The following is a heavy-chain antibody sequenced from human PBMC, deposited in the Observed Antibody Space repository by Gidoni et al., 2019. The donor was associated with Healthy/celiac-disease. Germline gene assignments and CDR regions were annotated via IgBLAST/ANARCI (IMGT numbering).Heavy chain of an antibody. CDR3: ARGRGRPGSYGMDV. J-gene: IGHJ6*02. D-gene: IGHD3-10*01. V-gene: IGHV4-34*01. Sequence: QVQLQQWGAGLLKPSETLSLTCAVYGGSFSGYYWSWIRQPPGKGLEWIGEINHSGSTNYNPSLKSRVTISVDTSKNQFSLKLSSVTAADTAVYYCARGRGRPGSYGMDVWGQGTTVTVSS. CDR2: INHSGST. CDR1: GGSFSGYY.